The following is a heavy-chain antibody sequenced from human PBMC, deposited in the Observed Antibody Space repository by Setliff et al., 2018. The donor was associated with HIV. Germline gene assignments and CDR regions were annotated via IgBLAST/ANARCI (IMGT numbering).Heavy chain of an antibody. CDR1: SGSISSAGYY. Sequence: SETLSLTCTVSSGSISSAGYYWSWIRQHPGKGLEWIGYSYYSGSTYYNPSLKSRVTISLDTSKNQFSLKLSSVTAADTAVYYCARRGWNGYTAFDCWGQGTLVTVSS. V-gene: IGHV4-31*03. CDR3: ARRGWNGYTAFDC. J-gene: IGHJ4*02. CDR2: SYYSGST. D-gene: IGHD5-12*01.